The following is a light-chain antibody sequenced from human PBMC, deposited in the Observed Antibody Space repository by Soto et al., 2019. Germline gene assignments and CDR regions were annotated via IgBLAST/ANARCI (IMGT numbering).Light chain of an antibody. J-gene: IGLJ2*01. Sequence: QSALTQPASVSGSPGQSITISCTGTSSDVGDYNYVSWYQQHPGKAPKLMIYEVSNRPSGVSNRFSGSKSGNTASLTISGLQAEDEADYYCAAWHDSLSGVIFGGGTQLTVL. CDR1: SSDVGDYNY. V-gene: IGLV2-14*01. CDR2: EVS. CDR3: AAWHDSLSGVI.